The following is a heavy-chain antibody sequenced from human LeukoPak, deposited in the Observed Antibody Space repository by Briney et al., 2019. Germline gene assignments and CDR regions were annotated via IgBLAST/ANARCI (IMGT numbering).Heavy chain of an antibody. CDR2: SYSGGST. CDR1: AFSDKSNY. D-gene: IGHD2-8*02. CDR3: ASSHCSGENCYAGPLDF. Sequence: TGGSLRLSCVASAFSDKSNYMSWVRQAPGKGLEWVSVSYSGGSTYYEDSVKGRVTVSSDVSKNTLYLQMNNLRGEDTAVYYCASSHCSGENCYAGPLDFWGQGIQVTVSS. V-gene: IGHV3-53*01. J-gene: IGHJ4*02.